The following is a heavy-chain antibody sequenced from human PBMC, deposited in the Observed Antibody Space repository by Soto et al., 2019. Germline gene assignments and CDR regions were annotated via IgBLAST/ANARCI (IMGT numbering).Heavy chain of an antibody. CDR2: INPNSGAT. Sequence: ASVKVSCKASGYTFTGYFMHWVRQAPGQGLEWMGWINPNSGATKYAQKFQGRVTLSRDTSLSTAYMELSGLRSDDTAVYYCARGGGTILAPLPWGQGTPATV. J-gene: IGHJ5*02. V-gene: IGHV1-2*02. D-gene: IGHD3-3*01. CDR3: ARGGGTILAPLP. CDR1: GYTFTGYF.